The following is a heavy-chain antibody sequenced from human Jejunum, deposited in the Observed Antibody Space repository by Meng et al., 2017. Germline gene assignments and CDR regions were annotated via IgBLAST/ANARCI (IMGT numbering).Heavy chain of an antibody. J-gene: IGHJ4*02. CDR3: ARALGAYGDSGFAY. CDR1: GGSLKDFY. Sequence: QVHLQQLGAGLLKPSETLSLTCAVSGGSLKDFYWNWIRQPPGKGLEWIGEISHSGSTNYNPSLKSRVTISVDRSQNQLSLKLTSVSGTDTAVYFCARALGAYGDSGFAYWGQGALVTVSS. CDR2: ISHSGST. V-gene: IGHV4-34*01. D-gene: IGHD4-17*01.